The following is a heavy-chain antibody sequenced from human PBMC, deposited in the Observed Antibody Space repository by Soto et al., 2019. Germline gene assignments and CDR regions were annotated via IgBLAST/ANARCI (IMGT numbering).Heavy chain of an antibody. V-gene: IGHV3-13*01. CDR3: ARGVSIRELFGYYHYMDL. D-gene: IGHD1-26*01. Sequence: SLRLSCAASGFTFSSYDMHWVRQATGKGLELVSAIDTAGDTYYPGSVKGRFIISRENAMNSLYLQMNILRAGYTAVYYCARGVSIRELFGYYHYMDLWGKG. CDR2: IDTAGDT. J-gene: IGHJ6*03. CDR1: GFTFSSYD.